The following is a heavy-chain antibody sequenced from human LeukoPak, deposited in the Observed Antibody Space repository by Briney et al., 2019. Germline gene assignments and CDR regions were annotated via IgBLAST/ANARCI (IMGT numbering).Heavy chain of an antibody. Sequence: GGSLRLSCAASGFTFSSYAMMWVRQAPGKGLEWVATVSGSGGGTYYADSVKGRFTISRDNSKNTLYLQMNSLRAEDTAVYYCSKGAGPGRVDWFDPWGQGTLVTVS. J-gene: IGHJ5*02. CDR1: GFTFSSYA. CDR2: VSGSGGGT. CDR3: SKGAGPGRVDWFDP. V-gene: IGHV3-23*01. D-gene: IGHD2-8*02.